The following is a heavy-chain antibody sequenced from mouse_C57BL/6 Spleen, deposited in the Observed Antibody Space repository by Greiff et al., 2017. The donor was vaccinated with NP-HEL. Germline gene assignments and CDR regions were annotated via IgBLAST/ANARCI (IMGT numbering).Heavy chain of an antibody. CDR3: ARWGRGTAWFAY. D-gene: IGHD3-3*01. J-gene: IGHJ3*01. Sequence: QVQLKQPGAELVKPGASVKMSCKASGYTFTSYWITWVKQRPGQGLEWIGDIYPGSGSTNYNEKFKSKATLTVDTSSSTAYMQLSSLTSEDSAVYYCARWGRGTAWFAYWGQGTLVTVSA. CDR1: GYTFTSYW. V-gene: IGHV1-55*01. CDR2: IYPGSGST.